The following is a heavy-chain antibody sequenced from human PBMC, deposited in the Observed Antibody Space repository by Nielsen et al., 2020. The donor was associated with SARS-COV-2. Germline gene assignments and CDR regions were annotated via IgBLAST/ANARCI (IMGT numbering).Heavy chain of an antibody. J-gene: IGHJ5*02. V-gene: IGHV1-69*06. D-gene: IGHD4/OR15-4a*01. Sequence: SVKVSCKASGGTFSSYAISWVRQAPGQGLEWMGGIIPIFGTANHAQKFQGRLTITADTSKSTVYMELSSLTSNDTAVYYCATSKTMQCPYSWFDPWGQGTLVTVSS. CDR3: ATSKTMQCPYSWFDP. CDR1: GGTFSSYA. CDR2: IIPIFGTA.